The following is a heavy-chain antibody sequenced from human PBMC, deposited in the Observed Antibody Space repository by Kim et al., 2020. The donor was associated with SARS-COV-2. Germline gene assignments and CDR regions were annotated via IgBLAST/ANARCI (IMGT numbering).Heavy chain of an antibody. V-gene: IGHV3-74*01. CDR2: T. D-gene: IGHD2-21*01. CDR3: ARAGVVAFDI. Sequence: TTYAESVKGRFTISRDNAKNTLYLQMNSLRAEDTAVYYCARAGVVAFDIWGQGTMVTVSS. J-gene: IGHJ3*02.